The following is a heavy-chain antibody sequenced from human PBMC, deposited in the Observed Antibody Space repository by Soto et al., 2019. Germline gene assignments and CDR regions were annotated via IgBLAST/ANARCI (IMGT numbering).Heavy chain of an antibody. CDR1: GGSISSSSYY. CDR3: ARQKITMIVVVNDY. Sequence: SETLSLTCTVSGGSISSSSYYWGWIRQPPGKGLEWIGSIYYSGSTYYNPSLKSRVTISVDTSKNQFSLKLSSVTAADTAVYYCARQKITMIVVVNDYWGQGTQVTVSS. J-gene: IGHJ4*02. CDR2: IYYSGST. V-gene: IGHV4-39*01. D-gene: IGHD3-22*01.